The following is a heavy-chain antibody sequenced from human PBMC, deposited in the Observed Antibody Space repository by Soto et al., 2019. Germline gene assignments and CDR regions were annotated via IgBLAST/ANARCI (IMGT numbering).Heavy chain of an antibody. D-gene: IGHD3-10*01. V-gene: IGHV3-30*18. CDR1: GFTFSSYG. CDR3: AKPLRGFDY. J-gene: IGHJ4*02. Sequence: QVQLVESGGGVVQPGRSLRLSCAASGFTFSSYGMHWVRQAPGKGLEWVAVISYDGSNKYYADSVKGRFTISRDNSKNTLYLQMIRLRAEDLAVYYCAKPLRGFDYWGLGILVTGSS. CDR2: ISYDGSNK.